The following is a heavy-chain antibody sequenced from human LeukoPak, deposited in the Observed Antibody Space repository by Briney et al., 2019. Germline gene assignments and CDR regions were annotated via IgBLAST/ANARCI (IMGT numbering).Heavy chain of an antibody. CDR2: ISSSGNGDTI. J-gene: IGHJ3*02. CDR1: GFTFSTHG. D-gene: IGHD2-21*02. CDR3: SRARGDCDAFDI. V-gene: IGHV3-48*03. Sequence: GGPLRLSCAVSGFTFSTHGMNWVRQAPGKGLEWVSYISSSGNGDTIYQPDSVKGRFTISRDNAENSLYLQMNSLRAEDTAVYFCSRARGDCDAFDIWGRGTMVTVSS.